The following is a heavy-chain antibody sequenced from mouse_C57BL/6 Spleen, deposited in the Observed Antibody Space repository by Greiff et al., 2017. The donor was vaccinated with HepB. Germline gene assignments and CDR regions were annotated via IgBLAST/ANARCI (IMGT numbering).Heavy chain of an antibody. D-gene: IGHD2-1*01. V-gene: IGHV1-82*01. J-gene: IGHJ2*01. Sequence: VQLQQSGPELVKPGASVKISCKASGYAFSSSWMNWVKQRPGKGLEWIGRIYPGDGDTNYNGKFKGKATLTADKSSSTAYMQLSSLTSEDAAVYFCARRRGNYDFDYWGQGTTLTVSS. CDR3: ARRRGNYDFDY. CDR1: GYAFSSSW. CDR2: IYPGDGDT.